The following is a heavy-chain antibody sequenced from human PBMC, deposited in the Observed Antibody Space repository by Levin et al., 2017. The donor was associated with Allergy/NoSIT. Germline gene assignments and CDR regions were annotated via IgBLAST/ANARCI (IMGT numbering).Heavy chain of an antibody. Sequence: AGGSLRLSCAASGFTFSDYYMSWIRQAPGKGLEWVSYISSSGSTIYYADSVKGRFTISRDNAKNSLYLQMNSLRAEDTAVYYCAREMTTVTTRWFDYWGQGTLVTVSS. J-gene: IGHJ4*02. D-gene: IGHD4-17*01. CDR3: AREMTTVTTRWFDY. V-gene: IGHV3-11*01. CDR2: ISSSGSTI. CDR1: GFTFSDYY.